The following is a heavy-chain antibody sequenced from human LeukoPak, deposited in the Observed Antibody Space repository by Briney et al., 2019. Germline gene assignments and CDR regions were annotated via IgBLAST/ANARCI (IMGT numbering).Heavy chain of an antibody. CDR2: ISWDGGST. V-gene: IGHV3-43*01. D-gene: IGHD2-15*01. J-gene: IGHJ6*02. CDR1: GFTFDDYT. Sequence: GGSLRLSRAASGFTFDDYTMHWVRQAPGKGLEWVSLISWDGGSTYYADSVKGRFTISRDNSKNSLYLQMNSLRTEDTALYYCAKDNEIKALHYGMDVWGQGTTVTVSS. CDR3: AKDNEIKALHYGMDV.